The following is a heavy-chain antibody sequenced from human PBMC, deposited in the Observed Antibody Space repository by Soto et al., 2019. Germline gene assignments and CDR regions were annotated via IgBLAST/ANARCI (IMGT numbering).Heavy chain of an antibody. CDR1: GYTFTSYY. J-gene: IGHJ3*02. D-gene: IGHD3-3*01. CDR2: INPSGGST. V-gene: IGHV1-46*04. Sequence: GASVKVSCKASGYTFTSYYMHWVRQAPGQGLEWMGIINPSGGSTSYADSVKGRFTISRDNAKNSLYLQMNGLRAEDTAVYYCARDGLYYDFWSGYSHDPPVGAFDIWGQGTMVTVSS. CDR3: ARDGLYYDFWSGYSHDPPVGAFDI.